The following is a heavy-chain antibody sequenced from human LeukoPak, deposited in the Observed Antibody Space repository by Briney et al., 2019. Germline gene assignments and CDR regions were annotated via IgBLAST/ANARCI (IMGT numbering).Heavy chain of an antibody. D-gene: IGHD2-15*01. J-gene: IGHJ4*02. V-gene: IGHV4-39*01. CDR1: GGSISSSSYY. Sequence: SETLSLTCTVSGGSISSSSYYWGWIRQPPGKGLEWIGSIYYSGSTYYNPSLKSRVTISVDTSKNQFSLKLSSVTAADTAVYCCARVVAATAGFDYWGQGTLVTVSS. CDR3: ARVVAATAGFDY. CDR2: IYYSGST.